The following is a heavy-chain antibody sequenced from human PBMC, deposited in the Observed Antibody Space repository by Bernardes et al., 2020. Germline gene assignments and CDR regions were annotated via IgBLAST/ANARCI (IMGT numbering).Heavy chain of an antibody. CDR3: AGTIVLMVYANDAFDI. J-gene: IGHJ3*02. CDR2: IYYSGST. Sequence: SEPLSLTCTVSGGSVSSGSYYWSWLRQPPGKGLEWIGYIYYSGSTNYNPSLKSRVTISVDTSKNQFSLKLSSVTAADTAVYYCAGTIVLMVYANDAFDIWGQGTMVTVSS. V-gene: IGHV4-61*01. CDR1: GGSVSSGSYY. D-gene: IGHD2-8*01.